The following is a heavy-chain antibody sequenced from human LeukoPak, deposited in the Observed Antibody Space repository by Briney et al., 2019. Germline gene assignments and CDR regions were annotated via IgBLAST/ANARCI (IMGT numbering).Heavy chain of an antibody. CDR2: IRGSGGGT. D-gene: IGHD1-20*01. Sequence: GGSLRLSCAASGFTFSSYAMSWVRQAPGKGLEWVSSIRGSGGGTNYGDSVKGRFTISRDNAKNSLYLQMNSLRAEDTAVYYCARLLVYNSGGEAFDHWGQGTLVTVSS. CDR1: GFTFSSYA. V-gene: IGHV3-23*01. CDR3: ARLLVYNSGGEAFDH. J-gene: IGHJ4*02.